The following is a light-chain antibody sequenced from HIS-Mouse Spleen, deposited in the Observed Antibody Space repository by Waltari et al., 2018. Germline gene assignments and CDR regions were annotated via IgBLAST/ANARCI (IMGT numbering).Light chain of an antibody. CDR3: AAWDDSLNGWV. Sequence: QSVLTQPPSASGTPGQRVTISCSGSSSNIGSNTVNWYQQLPGTAPKPLIYSNKQRPSGVPDRFSGSKSGTSASLAISGLQSEDEADYYCAAWDDSLNGWVFGGGTKLTVL. CDR1: SSNIGSNT. J-gene: IGLJ3*02. CDR2: SNK. V-gene: IGLV1-44*01.